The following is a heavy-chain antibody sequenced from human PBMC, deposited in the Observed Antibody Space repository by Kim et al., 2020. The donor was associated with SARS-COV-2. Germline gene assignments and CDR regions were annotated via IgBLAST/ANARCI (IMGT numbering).Heavy chain of an antibody. Sequence: PPLKSRVTISVDKSKNQFSLKLSSVTAADTAVYYCARDLIIPPSNWFDPWGQGTLVTVSS. J-gene: IGHJ5*02. D-gene: IGHD3-22*01. V-gene: IGHV4-4*02. CDR3: ARDLIIPPSNWFDP.